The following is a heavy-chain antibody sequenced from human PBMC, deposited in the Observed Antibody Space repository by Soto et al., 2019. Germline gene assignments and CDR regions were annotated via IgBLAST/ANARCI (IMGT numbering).Heavy chain of an antibody. Sequence: QVQLQESGPGLVKPSETLSLSCTVSGGSISSYYWSWFRQSPGKRMEWIGYVHHSWGSSYNHSLQSRVAISLDTSKSQSSLKVTSVTATDTAVYYCARQGFGPLRGRVDVWGQGTTVTVSS. CDR1: GGSISSYY. CDR2: VHHSWGS. J-gene: IGHJ6*02. CDR3: ARQGFGPLRGRVDV. V-gene: IGHV4-59*08. D-gene: IGHD3-10*01.